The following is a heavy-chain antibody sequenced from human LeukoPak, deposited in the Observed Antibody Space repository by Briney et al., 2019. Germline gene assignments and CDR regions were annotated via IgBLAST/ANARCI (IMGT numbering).Heavy chain of an antibody. Sequence: GRSLRLSCAASGFTFSSYAMHWVRQAPGKGLEWVAVISYDGSNKYYADSVKGRFTISRDNSKNTLYLQMNSLRAEDTAVYYCAREQDIVVVPAARGGFDIWGQGIMVTVSS. J-gene: IGHJ3*02. CDR1: GFTFSSYA. V-gene: IGHV3-30*01. D-gene: IGHD2-2*01. CDR2: ISYDGSNK. CDR3: AREQDIVVVPAARGGFDI.